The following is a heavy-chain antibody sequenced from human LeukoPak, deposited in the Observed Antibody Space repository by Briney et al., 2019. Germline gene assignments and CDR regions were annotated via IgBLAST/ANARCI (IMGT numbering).Heavy chain of an antibody. J-gene: IGHJ4*02. Sequence: ASVKVSCKASGYTFTGYYMHWVRQAPGQGLEWMGWINPNSGGTNYAQKFQGRVTMNRDTSISTAYMELSRLRSDDTAVYYCARDPRIAAAGTEYYFDYWGQGTLVTVSS. CDR1: GYTFTGYY. V-gene: IGHV1-2*02. CDR3: ARDPRIAAAGTEYYFDY. D-gene: IGHD6-13*01. CDR2: INPNSGGT.